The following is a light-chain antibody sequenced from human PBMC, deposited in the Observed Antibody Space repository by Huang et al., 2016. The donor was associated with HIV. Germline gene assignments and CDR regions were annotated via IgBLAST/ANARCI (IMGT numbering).Light chain of an antibody. V-gene: IGKV3-15*01. J-gene: IGKJ2*01. CDR2: GTS. Sequence: EIVMTQSPATLSVSPGERATLSCRASQSVSRNLAGHQQKPGQAPRLLRYGTSTRATGIPARFSGSGSGTEFTLTISSLQSEDFAVYYCQQYNNWPYTFGQGTKLEIK. CDR1: QSVSRN. CDR3: QQYNNWPYT.